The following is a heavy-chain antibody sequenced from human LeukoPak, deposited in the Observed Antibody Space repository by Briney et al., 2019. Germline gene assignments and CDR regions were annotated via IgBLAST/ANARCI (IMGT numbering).Heavy chain of an antibody. Sequence: PGGSLRLSCAASGFTFSSYEMNWVRQAPGKGLEWVANIKQDGSEKYYVDSVKGRFTISRDNAKNSLYLQMNSLRAEDTAVYYCARGEYQLPQRWGQGTLVTVSS. J-gene: IGHJ4*02. CDR1: GFTFSSYE. CDR3: ARGEYQLPQR. V-gene: IGHV3-7*01. D-gene: IGHD2-2*01. CDR2: IKQDGSEK.